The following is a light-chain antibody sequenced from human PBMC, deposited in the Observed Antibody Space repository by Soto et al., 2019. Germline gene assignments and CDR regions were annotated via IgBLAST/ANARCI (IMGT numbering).Light chain of an antibody. V-gene: IGKV1-5*01. CDR1: QSISSS. CDR3: QQYNSYWT. Sequence: DIQMSQSPSTLSGSVGDRVTITCRASQSISSSLAWYQQRPGKAPKLLIYDASSLESGVPSRFSGSGSGTEFTLTINSLQPDDFATYYCQQYNSYWTFGQGTKVDIK. J-gene: IGKJ1*01. CDR2: DAS.